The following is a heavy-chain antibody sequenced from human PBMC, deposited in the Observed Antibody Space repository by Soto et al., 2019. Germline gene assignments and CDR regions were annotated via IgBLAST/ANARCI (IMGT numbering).Heavy chain of an antibody. CDR2: IYYTGST. Sequence: PSEALSLTCTVSGGSISSYDWSWIRLPPGKGLEWTGYIYYTGSTNFIPSLKSRVAIPVDTARNQFSLKLSSVAAADTALYYSAREGDCTTTSCYRAFDIWGHGTMVT. CDR3: AREGDCTTTSCYRAFDI. V-gene: IGHV4-59*01. D-gene: IGHD2-2*01. J-gene: IGHJ3*02. CDR1: GGSISSYD.